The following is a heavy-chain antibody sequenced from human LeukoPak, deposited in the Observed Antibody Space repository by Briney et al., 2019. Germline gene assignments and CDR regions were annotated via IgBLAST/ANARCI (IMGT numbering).Heavy chain of an antibody. J-gene: IGHJ4*02. CDR3: AKGSSVYFFDY. D-gene: IGHD3-10*01. CDR2: ISGSGGST. Sequence: GGSLRLSCAASGFTFSNAWMSWVRQAPGKGLEWVSAISGSGGSTYYADSVKGRFTISRDNSKNTLYLQMNSLRAEDTAVYYCAKGSSVYFFDYWGQGTLVTVSS. V-gene: IGHV3-23*01. CDR1: GFTFSNAW.